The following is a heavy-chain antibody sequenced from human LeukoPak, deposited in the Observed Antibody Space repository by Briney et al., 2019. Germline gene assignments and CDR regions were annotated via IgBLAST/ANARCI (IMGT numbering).Heavy chain of an antibody. J-gene: IGHJ4*02. D-gene: IGHD6-13*01. Sequence: SVKVSCKASGGTFSSYAISWVRQAPGQGLEWMGGIIPIFGTANYAQKFQGRVTITADESTSTAYMELSSLRSEDTAVYYCARGSSSWYDFDYWGQGTLVTVSS. CDR2: IIPIFGTA. CDR1: GGTFSSYA. CDR3: ARGSSSWYDFDY. V-gene: IGHV1-69*01.